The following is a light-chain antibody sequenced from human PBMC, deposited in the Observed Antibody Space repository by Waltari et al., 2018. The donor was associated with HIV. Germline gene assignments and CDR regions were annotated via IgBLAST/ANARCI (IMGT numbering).Light chain of an antibody. J-gene: IGLJ2*01. CDR3: SSYTSSATGVL. Sequence: LTQPASVSGSPGQSITISCTGTSRDIGGYTFVPWYQQHPGRAPRLMIYEVTSRPSGVSNRFSGSRSGNTASLTISGLQAEDEADYYCSSYTSSATGVLFGGGTTLTVL. CDR1: SRDIGGYTF. V-gene: IGLV2-14*01. CDR2: EVT.